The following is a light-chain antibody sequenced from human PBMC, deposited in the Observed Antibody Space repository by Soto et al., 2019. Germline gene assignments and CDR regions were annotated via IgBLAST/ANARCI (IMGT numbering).Light chain of an antibody. Sequence: DIVMTQSPDSLAVSLGERATINCKSSQSVLYSSNNKNYLAWYQQKPAQPPKLLIYWASTRESGVPDRFSGSGSGTDFTLTISSLQAEDVGVYYCQQYYSTPITFGQGARLEIK. V-gene: IGKV4-1*01. J-gene: IGKJ5*01. CDR3: QQYYSTPIT. CDR2: WAS. CDR1: QSVLYSSNNKNY.